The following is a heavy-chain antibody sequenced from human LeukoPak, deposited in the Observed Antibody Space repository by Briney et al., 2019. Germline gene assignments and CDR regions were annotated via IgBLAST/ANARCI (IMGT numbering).Heavy chain of an antibody. CDR2: IYPGDSDT. Sequence: GESLKTSCKGSGYSFTSYWIGWVRQMPGKGLEWMGIIYPGDSDTRYSPSFQGQVTISADKSISTAYLQWSSLKASDTAMYYCARRSQAVAAPFDYWGQGTLVTVSS. J-gene: IGHJ4*02. CDR3: ARRSQAVAAPFDY. D-gene: IGHD6-19*01. CDR1: GYSFTSYW. V-gene: IGHV5-51*01.